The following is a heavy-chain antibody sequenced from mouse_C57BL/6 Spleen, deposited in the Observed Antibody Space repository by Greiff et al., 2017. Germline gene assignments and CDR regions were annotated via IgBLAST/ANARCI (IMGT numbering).Heavy chain of an antibody. J-gene: IGHJ4*01. V-gene: IGHV1-42*01. CDR2: INPSTGGT. CDR1: GYSFTGYY. CDR3: ARSGHYGSSYDAMDY. D-gene: IGHD1-1*01. Sequence: EVKLVESGPELVKPGASVKISCKASGYSFTGYYMNWVKQSPEKSLEWIGEINPSTGGTTYNQKFKAKATLTVDKSSSTAYMQLKSLTSEDSAVYYCARSGHYGSSYDAMDYWGQGTSVTVSS.